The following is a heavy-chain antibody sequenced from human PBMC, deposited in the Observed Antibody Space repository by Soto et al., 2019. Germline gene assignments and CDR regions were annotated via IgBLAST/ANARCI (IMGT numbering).Heavy chain of an antibody. CDR3: AREGPAPYYYYGMDV. J-gene: IGHJ6*02. Sequence: QFQLVQSRGEVKKPGASVKVSCKTSGYSFTTYGISWVRQAPGQGLEWMGWISGYNGNTNYAQKLKGRLTMTTDTSTSTAYMELRSLTSDDTAVYYCAREGPAPYYYYGMDVWGQGSTVTVSS. CDR1: GYSFTTYG. CDR2: ISGYNGNT. V-gene: IGHV1-18*01.